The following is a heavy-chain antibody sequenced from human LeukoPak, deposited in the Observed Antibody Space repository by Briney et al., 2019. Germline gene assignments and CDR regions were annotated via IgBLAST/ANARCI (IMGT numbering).Heavy chain of an antibody. CDR1: GFTFSDYY. CDR2: ISSSGSTI. D-gene: IGHD2-2*01. V-gene: IGHV3-11*01. J-gene: IGHJ5*02. Sequence: PGGSLRLSCAASGFTFSDYYMSWIRQAPGKGLEWVSYISSSGSTIYYADSVKGRFTISRDNAKNSLYLQMNSLRAEDTAVYYCARAIEGPAAIPDWFDPWGQGTLVTVSS. CDR3: ARAIEGPAAIPDWFDP.